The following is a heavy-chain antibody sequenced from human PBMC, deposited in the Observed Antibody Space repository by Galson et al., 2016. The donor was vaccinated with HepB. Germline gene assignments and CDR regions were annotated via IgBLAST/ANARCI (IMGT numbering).Heavy chain of an antibody. V-gene: IGHV5-51*01. CDR1: GYSFTNYW. CDR3: ARRPYCSDGSCYSGAFDY. D-gene: IGHD2-15*01. J-gene: IGHJ4*02. Sequence: QSGAEVKKPGESLKISCKGSGYSFTNYWIGWVRQVPGKGLEWMGVIYADDSDTRYGPSFQGQVTISVDKSISTAYLQWSSLKASDSAMYYCARRPYCSDGSCYSGAFDYWGQGTLVTVSS. CDR2: IYADDSDT.